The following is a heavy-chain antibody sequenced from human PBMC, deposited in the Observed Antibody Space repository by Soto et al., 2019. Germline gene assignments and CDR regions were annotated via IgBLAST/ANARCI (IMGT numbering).Heavy chain of an antibody. CDR2: VRGYNGDT. Sequence: ASVKVSCKASGYSFTTYGISWVRQALGQGLEWMGWVRGYNGDTDYAQKFQGRVTMTTDTSTSTAYMELRSLRSDDTAVYYCAREGSAEIFGVVVYVLDVWAQGITVTVSS. D-gene: IGHD3-3*01. CDR3: AREGSAEIFGVVVYVLDV. V-gene: IGHV1-18*01. J-gene: IGHJ6*02. CDR1: GYSFTTYG.